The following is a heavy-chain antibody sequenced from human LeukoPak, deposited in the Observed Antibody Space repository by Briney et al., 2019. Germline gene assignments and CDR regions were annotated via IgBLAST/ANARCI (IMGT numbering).Heavy chain of an antibody. Sequence: GGSLRLSCAASGFTFSSYWMHWVRQAPGKGLVWVSRINSDGSSTSYADSVKGRFTISRDNAKNTLYLQMNSLRAEDTAVYYCARADAAMASAGYYCYYYGMDVWGQGTTVTVSS. V-gene: IGHV3-74*01. CDR1: GFTFSSYW. J-gene: IGHJ6*02. CDR2: INSDGSST. D-gene: IGHD5-18*01. CDR3: ARADAAMASAGYYCYYYGMDV.